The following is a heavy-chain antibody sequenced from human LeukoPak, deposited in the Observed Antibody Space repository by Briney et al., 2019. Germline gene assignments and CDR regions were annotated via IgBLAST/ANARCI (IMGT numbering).Heavy chain of an antibody. J-gene: IGHJ4*02. V-gene: IGHV1-8*01. CDR1: GYTFTSYD. CDR3: ARVRWFGELDGLDY. CDR2: MSPDSGYT. D-gene: IGHD3-10*01. Sequence: ASVKVSCKASGYTFTSYDITWVRQATGQGLEWMGWMSPDSGYTGYAQTFQGRVSLTRNTSVSTALMELSRLRSDDTAVYYCARVRWFGELDGLDYWGQGTLVTISS.